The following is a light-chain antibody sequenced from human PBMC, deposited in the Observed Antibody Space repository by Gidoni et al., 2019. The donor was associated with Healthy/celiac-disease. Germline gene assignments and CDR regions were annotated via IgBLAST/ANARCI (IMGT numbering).Light chain of an antibody. Sequence: DIQMTQSPSSLSASVGDRVTITCRASQSISSYLNWYQQKPGKAPKLLIYAASSLQSGVPSRCSGSGSGTDFTLTISSLQPEDFATYYCQQSYSTLATFGQGTRLEIK. J-gene: IGKJ5*01. CDR2: AAS. CDR3: QQSYSTLAT. CDR1: QSISSY. V-gene: IGKV1-39*01.